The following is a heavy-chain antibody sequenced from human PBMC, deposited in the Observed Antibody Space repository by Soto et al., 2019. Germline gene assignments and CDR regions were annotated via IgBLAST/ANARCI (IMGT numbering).Heavy chain of an antibody. Sequence: EGQLLESGGGLVQAGGSLRLSCAASGFTFDIYAMTWVRQAPGKGLEWVSAISPSGGATYYTDSVKGRFTISRDNSENTIDLHMTRQSGGDTAAYRCVKYRWGHFDYWGQGSLVTVSS. CDR3: VKYRWGHFDY. J-gene: IGHJ4*02. CDR1: GFTFDIYA. V-gene: IGHV3-23*01. CDR2: ISPSGGAT. D-gene: IGHD3-16*01.